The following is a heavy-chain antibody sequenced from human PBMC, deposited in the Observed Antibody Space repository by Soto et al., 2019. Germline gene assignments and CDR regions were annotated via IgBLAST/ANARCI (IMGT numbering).Heavy chain of an antibody. CDR2: INPNSGMT. CDR3: ARMEMTTFPNFAY. Sequence: ASVKVSCKASGYTFTTYYLHWVRQAPGQDLEWMGWINPNSGMTNSAQKFQGRVTMTRDTSITTAYMELSRLNSDDTAVYYCARMEMTTFPNFAYWGQGTQVTVSS. J-gene: IGHJ4*02. CDR1: GYTFTTYY. D-gene: IGHD3-16*01. V-gene: IGHV1-2*02.